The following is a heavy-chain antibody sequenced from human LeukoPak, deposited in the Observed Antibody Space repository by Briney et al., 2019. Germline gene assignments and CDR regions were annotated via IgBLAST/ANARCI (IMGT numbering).Heavy chain of an antibody. J-gene: IGHJ4*02. D-gene: IGHD6-6*01. V-gene: IGHV4-39*07. CDR2: IYYSGST. CDR1: GGSISSSSYY. Sequence: PSETLSLTCTVSGGSISSSSYYWGWIRQPPGKGLEWIGSIYYSGSTYYNPSLKSRATISVDTSKNQFSLKLSSVTAADTAVYYCARDHVAARPLPFDYWGQGTLVTVSS. CDR3: ARDHVAARPLPFDY.